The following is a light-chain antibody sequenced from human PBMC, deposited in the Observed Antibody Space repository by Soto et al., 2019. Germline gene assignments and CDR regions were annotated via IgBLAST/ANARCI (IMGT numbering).Light chain of an antibody. Sequence: EIVMTQSPATLSLSPGETATLSCRASQSVHSNLAWFQQHPGQAPRLLIYGASSRATGIPVRFSGSGSGTQFTLTISSLQPEDFAVYYCQQYTDWPWGTFGGGSTVDIK. J-gene: IGKJ4*01. V-gene: IGKV3-15*01. CDR3: QQYTDWPWGT. CDR1: QSVHSN. CDR2: GAS.